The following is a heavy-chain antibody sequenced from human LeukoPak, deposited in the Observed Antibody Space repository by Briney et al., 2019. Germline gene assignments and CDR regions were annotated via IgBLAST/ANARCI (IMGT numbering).Heavy chain of an antibody. CDR1: GYTFTSYY. Sequence: ASVKVSCKASGYTFTSYYMHWVRQAPGQGLEWMGIINPSGGSTSYAQKLQGRVTMTTDTSTSTAYMELRSLRSDDTAVYYCARNRGWSGYYSLDYWGQGTLVTVSS. CDR2: INPSGGST. D-gene: IGHD3-3*01. V-gene: IGHV1-46*01. CDR3: ARNRGWSGYYSLDY. J-gene: IGHJ4*02.